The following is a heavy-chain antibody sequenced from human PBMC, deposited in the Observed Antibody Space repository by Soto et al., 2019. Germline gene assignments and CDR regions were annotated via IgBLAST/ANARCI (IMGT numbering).Heavy chain of an antibody. CDR2: ISAYNGNT. CDR3: ARLIVGYCRGGSCYRPYFDY. CDR1: GYTFTNFA. V-gene: IGHV1-18*01. D-gene: IGHD2-15*01. J-gene: IGHJ4*01. Sequence: ASVKVSCKASGYTFTNFAMHWVRQAPGQGLEWMGWISAYNGNTNYAQKLQGRVTMTTDTSTSTAYMELRSLRSDDTAVYYCARLIVGYCRGGSCYRPYFDYWGQRTLVTVSS.